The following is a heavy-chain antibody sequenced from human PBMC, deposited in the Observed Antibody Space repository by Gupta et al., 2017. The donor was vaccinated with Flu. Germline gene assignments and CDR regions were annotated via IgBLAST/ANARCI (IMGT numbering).Heavy chain of an antibody. Sequence: QVQLVQSGAEVKKPGASVKVSCKTSGYIFTDYYVHWVRQAPGQGLEWMGWINPISGDTNFAQKFQGRVTMTGDTSISTVYMEVSRLRSDDTAVYYCARISHCIGGSCYDWFDPWGQGTLVTVSS. CDR1: GYIFTDYY. CDR3: ARISHCIGGSCYDWFDP. V-gene: IGHV1-2*02. D-gene: IGHD2-15*01. CDR2: INPISGDT. J-gene: IGHJ5*02.